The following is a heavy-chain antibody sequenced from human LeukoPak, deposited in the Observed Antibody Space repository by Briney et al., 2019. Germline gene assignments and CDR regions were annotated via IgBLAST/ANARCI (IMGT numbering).Heavy chain of an antibody. J-gene: IGHJ3*02. CDR1: GGTFSSYA. CDR3: ARDSSGWYDAFDI. CDR2: IIPIFGTA. Sequence: ASVKVSCKASGGTFSSYAISWVRQAPGQGLEWMGGIIPIFGTANYAQKFQGRVTITADKSTSTAYMELSSLRSEDTAVYYCARDSSGWYDAFDIWGQGTMVTVSS. V-gene: IGHV1-69*06. D-gene: IGHD6-19*01.